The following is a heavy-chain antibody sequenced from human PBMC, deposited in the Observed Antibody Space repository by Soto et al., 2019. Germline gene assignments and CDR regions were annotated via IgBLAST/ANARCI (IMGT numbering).Heavy chain of an antibody. J-gene: IGHJ4*02. CDR1: GFTFSSYG. CDR3: AKSRPHRIAVAGTLGY. V-gene: IGHV3-30*18. Sequence: PGGSLRLSCAASGFTFSSYGMHWVRQAPGKGLEWVAVISYDGSNKYYADSVKGRFTISRDNSKNTLYLQMNSLRAEDTAVYYCAKSRPHRIAVAGTLGYWGQGTLVTVSS. CDR2: ISYDGSNK. D-gene: IGHD6-19*01.